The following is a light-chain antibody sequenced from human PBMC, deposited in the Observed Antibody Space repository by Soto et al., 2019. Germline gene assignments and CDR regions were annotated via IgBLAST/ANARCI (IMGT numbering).Light chain of an antibody. V-gene: IGKV1-5*03. J-gene: IGKJ1*01. Sequence: DIQMTQSPSTLSGSVGYRVTITCRASQTISSWLAWYQQKPGKAPKLLIYKASTLKSGVPSRFSGSGSGTEFTLTISSLQPDDFETYYCQHYNSYSEAFGQGTKVDLK. CDR2: KAS. CDR3: QHYNSYSEA. CDR1: QTISSW.